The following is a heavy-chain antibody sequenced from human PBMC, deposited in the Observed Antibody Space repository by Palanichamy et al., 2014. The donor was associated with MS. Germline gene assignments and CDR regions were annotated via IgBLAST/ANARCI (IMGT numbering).Heavy chain of an antibody. D-gene: IGHD3-10*01. Sequence: EVQLVESGGGLVRPGGSLRLSCAASGFTFNSFSMNWVRQAPGKGLEWLSYISSSSSTIYYLDSVKGRFTVSRDSAKNSLYLQLNSLRDEDTAVYYCAKDRATVRGVFDYWGQGTLVIVSS. J-gene: IGHJ4*02. CDR2: ISSSSSTI. V-gene: IGHV3-48*02. CDR3: AKDRATVRGVFDY. CDR1: GFTFNSFS.